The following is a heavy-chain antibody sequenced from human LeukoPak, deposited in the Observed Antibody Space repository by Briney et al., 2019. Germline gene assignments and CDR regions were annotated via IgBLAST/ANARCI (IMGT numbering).Heavy chain of an antibody. Sequence: PGGSLRLSCAASGFTFSSYGMHWVRQAPGKGLEWVAFIRYDGSNKYYADSVKGRFTISRDNSKNTLYLQMNSLRAEDTAVYYCAKDKYPYGEPFDYWGQGTLVTVSS. CDR1: GFTFSSYG. CDR2: IRYDGSNK. CDR3: AKDKYPYGEPFDY. D-gene: IGHD1-14*01. J-gene: IGHJ4*02. V-gene: IGHV3-30*02.